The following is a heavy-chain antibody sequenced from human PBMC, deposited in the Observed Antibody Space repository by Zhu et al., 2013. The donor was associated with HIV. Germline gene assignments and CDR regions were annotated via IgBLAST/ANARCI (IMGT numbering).Heavy chain of an antibody. CDR2: IIPIFGTA. CDR3: ARTMGIGYYYYMDV. CDR1: GGTFSSYA. J-gene: IGHJ6*03. Sequence: QVQLVQSGAEVKKPGSSVKLSCKVSGGTFSSYAFTWVRQAPGQGLEWMGGIIPIFGTANYAQKFQGRVTITADESTSTAYMELSSLRSEDTAVYYCARTMGIGYYYYMDVWGKGPRSPVSS. D-gene: IGHD3-10*01. V-gene: IGHV1-69*01.